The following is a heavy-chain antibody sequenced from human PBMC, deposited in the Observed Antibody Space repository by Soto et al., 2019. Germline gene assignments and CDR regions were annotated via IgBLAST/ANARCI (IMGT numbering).Heavy chain of an antibody. CDR3: ARDYYKIAVAGLFDY. Sequence: GGSLRLSCAASGFTFSSYAMHWVRQAPGKGLEWVAVISYDGSNKYYADSVKGRFTISRDNSKNTLYLQMNSLRAEDTAVYYCARDYYKIAVAGLFDYWGQGTLVTVSS. D-gene: IGHD6-19*01. J-gene: IGHJ4*02. V-gene: IGHV3-30-3*01. CDR2: ISYDGSNK. CDR1: GFTFSSYA.